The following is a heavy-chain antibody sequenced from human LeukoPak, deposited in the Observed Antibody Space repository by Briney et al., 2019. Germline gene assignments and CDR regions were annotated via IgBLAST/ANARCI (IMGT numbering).Heavy chain of an antibody. D-gene: IGHD5-24*01. Sequence: GGSLRLSCTVSGFTFSRHWMRWVRQTPEKALEWVADIKEDGGYKNHVDSVKGRFTISRDNAKNTLYLQMNNLRAEDTAVYYCASRDGYNLTPDYWGQGTLLIVSS. J-gene: IGHJ4*02. CDR3: ASRDGYNLTPDY. CDR1: GFTFSRHW. V-gene: IGHV3-7*03. CDR2: IKEDGGYK.